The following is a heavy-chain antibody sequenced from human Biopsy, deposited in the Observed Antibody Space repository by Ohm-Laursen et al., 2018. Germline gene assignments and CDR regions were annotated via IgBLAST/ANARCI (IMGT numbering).Heavy chain of an antibody. CDR1: GDSVSNNDAA. CDR3: ARETPTGIPFNWFDP. V-gene: IGHV6-1*01. CDR2: TYYRSKWYN. Sequence: QTLSLTCAIPGDSVSNNDAAWNWIRQSPSRGLEWLGRTYYRSKWYNDYAVFVKSRITINPDTSKNQFSLQLNSVTPEDTAVYYCARETPTGIPFNWFDPWGQGTLVTVSS. J-gene: IGHJ5*02. D-gene: IGHD1-1*01.